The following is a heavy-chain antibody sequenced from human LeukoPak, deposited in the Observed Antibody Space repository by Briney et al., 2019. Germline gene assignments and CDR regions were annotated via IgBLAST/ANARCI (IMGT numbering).Heavy chain of an antibody. J-gene: IGHJ4*02. D-gene: IGHD4-23*01. V-gene: IGHV1-69*04. CDR3: ARDEGGNEPPDY. CDR1: GGTFSSYA. CDR2: IIPILGIA. Sequence: SVKVSCKASGGTFSSYAISWVRQAPGQGLEWMGRIIPILGIANSAQKFQGRVTITADKSTSTAYMELSSLRSEDTAVYYCARDEGGNEPPDYWGQGTLVTVSS.